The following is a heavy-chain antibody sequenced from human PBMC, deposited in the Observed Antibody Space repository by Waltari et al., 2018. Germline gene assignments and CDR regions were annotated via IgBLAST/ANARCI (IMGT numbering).Heavy chain of an antibody. V-gene: IGHV3-49*03. J-gene: IGHJ4*02. CDR1: GFSFGDYA. CDR3: SRVKSWGAGDY. D-gene: IGHD3-16*01. Sequence: EVQLMESGGTLVQPGRSLRLSCTTNGFSFGDYAMSWFRQAPGKGLEGVGFIRNQAYGAATEYAASVKDRFAISRDDSKGIAYLQMNNLKIEDTAMYYCSRVKSWGAGDYWGQGTLVTVSS. CDR2: IRNQAYGAAT.